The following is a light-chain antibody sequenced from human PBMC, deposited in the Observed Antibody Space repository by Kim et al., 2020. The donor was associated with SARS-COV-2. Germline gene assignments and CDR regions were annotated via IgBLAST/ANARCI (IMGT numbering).Light chain of an antibody. CDR2: SNN. CDR1: SSNIGSNT. Sequence: ELPQPPSASCTPGQRVTFSCSGSSSNIGSNTVNWYQQFPGTAPKPLIYSNNQRPSRVPDRFSGSKSGTSASLAISGLQSEDEADDYCAAWEDSLCGLVFGGGTQLTVL. V-gene: IGLV1-44*01. J-gene: IGLJ3*02. CDR3: AAWEDSLCGLV.